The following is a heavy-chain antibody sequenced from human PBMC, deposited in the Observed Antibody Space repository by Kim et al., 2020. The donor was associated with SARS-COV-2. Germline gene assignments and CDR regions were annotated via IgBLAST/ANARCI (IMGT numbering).Heavy chain of an antibody. CDR1: GGSISSYY. D-gene: IGHD4-17*01. CDR2: IYYSGST. V-gene: IGHV4-59*08. CDR3: ARHQRVLGDYFDAFDI. J-gene: IGHJ3*02. Sequence: SETLSLTCTVSGGSISSYYWSWIRQPPGKGLEWIGYIYYSGSTNYNPSLKSRVTISVDTSKNQFSLKLSSVTAADTAVYYCARHQRVLGDYFDAFDIWGQGTMVTVSS.